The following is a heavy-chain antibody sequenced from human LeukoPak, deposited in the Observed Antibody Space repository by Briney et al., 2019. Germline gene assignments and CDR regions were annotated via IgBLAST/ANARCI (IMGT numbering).Heavy chain of an antibody. CDR1: GYTFTSYD. D-gene: IGHD3-22*01. V-gene: IGHV1-8*01. CDR2: MNPNSGKT. Sequence: ASVKVSCKASGYTFTSYDINWVRQAPGQGLEWMGWMNPNSGKTGYAQKFQGRVTMTRNTSISTAYMELSSLRSEDTAVYYCARSLTMIVVAASYWGQGTLVTVSS. CDR3: ARSLTMIVVAASY. J-gene: IGHJ4*02.